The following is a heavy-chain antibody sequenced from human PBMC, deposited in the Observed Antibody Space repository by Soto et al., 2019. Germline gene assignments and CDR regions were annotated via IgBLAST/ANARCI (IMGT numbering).Heavy chain of an antibody. CDR2: INHSGST. J-gene: IGHJ4*02. D-gene: IGHD6-6*01. V-gene: IGHV4-34*01. Sequence: QVQLQQWGAGLLKPSETLSLTCAVYGGSFSGYYWSWIRQPPGKGLEWIGEINHSGSTNYNPSLKSRVTISVDTSKNQFSLKLSSVPAADTAVYYCARGRSIAARREIDYWGQGTLVTVSS. CDR3: ARGRSIAARREIDY. CDR1: GGSFSGYY.